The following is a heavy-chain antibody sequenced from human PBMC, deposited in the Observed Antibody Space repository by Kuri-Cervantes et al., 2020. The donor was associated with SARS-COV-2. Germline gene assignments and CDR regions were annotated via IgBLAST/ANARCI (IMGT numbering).Heavy chain of an antibody. V-gene: IGHV4-61*02. CDR1: GGSIRSGSYY. J-gene: IGHJ6*04. CDR3: AREVSHHCSSTSCYRGWGLDV. D-gene: IGHD2-2*02. CDR2: IYSSGVT. Sequence: SETLSLTCTVSGGSIRSGSYYWSWIRQPAGKGLEWIGFIYSSGVTNYNPSLKSRVTISVDTSKNQFSLKLSSVTAADTAVYYCAREVSHHCSSTSCYRGWGLDVWGKGTTVTVSS.